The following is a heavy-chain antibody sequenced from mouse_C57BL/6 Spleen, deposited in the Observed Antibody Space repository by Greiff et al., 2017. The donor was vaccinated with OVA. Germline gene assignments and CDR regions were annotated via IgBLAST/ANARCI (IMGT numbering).Heavy chain of an antibody. D-gene: IGHD2-4*01. Sequence: VQLQQSGAELVRPGASVTLSCKASGYTFTDYEMHWVKQTPVHGLEWIGAIDPETGGTAYNQKFKGKAILTADKSSSTAYMELRSLTSEDSAVYYCTRCGDYPLYAMDYWGQGTSVTVSS. CDR2: IDPETGGT. CDR1: GYTFTDYE. V-gene: IGHV1-15*01. J-gene: IGHJ4*01. CDR3: TRCGDYPLYAMDY.